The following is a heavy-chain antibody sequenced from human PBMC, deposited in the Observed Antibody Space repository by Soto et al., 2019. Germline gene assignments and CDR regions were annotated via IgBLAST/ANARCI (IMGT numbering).Heavy chain of an antibody. CDR1: GGTFSSYA. V-gene: IGHV5-10-1*01. Sequence: KVSCKASGGTFSSYAISWVRQMPGKGLEWMGRIDPSDSYTNYSPSFQGHVTISADKSISTAYLQWSSLKASDTAMYYCAAQGIAAAGTDYYYYYGMDVWGQGTTATVSS. CDR3: AAQGIAAAGTDYYYYYGMDV. D-gene: IGHD6-13*01. CDR2: IDPSDSYT. J-gene: IGHJ6*02.